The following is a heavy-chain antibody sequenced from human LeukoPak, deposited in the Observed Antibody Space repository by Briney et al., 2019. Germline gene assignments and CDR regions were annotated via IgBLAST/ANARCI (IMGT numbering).Heavy chain of an antibody. CDR3: ARAITYYYDSSGYSLFDY. CDR2: ISNSSSYI. D-gene: IGHD3-22*01. CDR1: GFTFSSYS. V-gene: IGHV3-21*01. J-gene: IGHJ4*02. Sequence: PGGSLRLSCAASGFTFSSYSMNWVRQAPGKGLEWVSSISNSSSYIYYADSVKGRFTISRDNAKNSLYLQMNSLRAEDTAVYYCARAITYYYDSSGYSLFDYWGQGTLVTVSS.